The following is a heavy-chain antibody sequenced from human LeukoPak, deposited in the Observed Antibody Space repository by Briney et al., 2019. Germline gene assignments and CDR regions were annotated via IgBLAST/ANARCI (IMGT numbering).Heavy chain of an antibody. D-gene: IGHD3-16*01. J-gene: IGHJ4*02. Sequence: PGGSLRLSCAASGFTFNTYGMHWVRQAPGKGLEWVAFVRYDGSNKYYADSVKGRFTISRDKSKNMLYLQMNSLRAEDTAVYYCAKDTLEGDPLDYWGQGTLVTVSS. CDR1: GFTFNTYG. CDR2: VRYDGSNK. V-gene: IGHV3-30*02. CDR3: AKDTLEGDPLDY.